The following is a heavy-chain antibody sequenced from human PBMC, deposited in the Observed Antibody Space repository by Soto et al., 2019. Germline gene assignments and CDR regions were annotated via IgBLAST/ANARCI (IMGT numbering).Heavy chain of an antibody. CDR3: AKAARTTTLYNFDF. V-gene: IGHV3-23*01. J-gene: IGHJ4*02. CDR1: GFTFSTFG. Sequence: GGSLRLSCAASGFTFSTFGMNWVRQAPGKGLEWVSVISDSGGTTFHADSVKGRFTISRDNSKNTLYLQMNSLRPEDTAVYYCAKAARTTTLYNFDFWRQGTLVTVSS. D-gene: IGHD1-1*01. CDR2: ISDSGGTT.